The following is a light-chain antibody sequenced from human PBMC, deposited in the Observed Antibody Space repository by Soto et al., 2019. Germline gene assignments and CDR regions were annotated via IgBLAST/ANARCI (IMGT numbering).Light chain of an antibody. J-gene: IGKJ5*01. CDR1: QSVSSY. Sequence: EIVFTQYPGTLSLSPGERATLSCRASQSVSSYLAWYQQKPGQAPRLLIYGASSRATGIPDRFSVSGSGTDFTLTISRLEPEDFAVYYCQQYGSSTTVGQGTRLEIK. CDR3: QQYGSSTT. CDR2: GAS. V-gene: IGKV3-20*01.